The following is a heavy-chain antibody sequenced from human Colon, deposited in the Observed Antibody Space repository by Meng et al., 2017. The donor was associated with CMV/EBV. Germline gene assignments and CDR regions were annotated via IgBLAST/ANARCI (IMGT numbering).Heavy chain of an antibody. D-gene: IGHD2/OR15-2a*01. J-gene: IGHJ4*02. Sequence: SETLSLTCTVHNGSLSGYYWAWIRQPPGKGLEWIGSVYYNGNTYHNPSLESRVTISRDTSKNQFSLKLSSVTAADTAVYYCASIPRGILIRLFDFWGQGTLVTVSS. CDR3: ASIPRGILIRLFDF. CDR2: VYYNGNT. CDR1: NGSLSGYY. V-gene: IGHV4-39*07.